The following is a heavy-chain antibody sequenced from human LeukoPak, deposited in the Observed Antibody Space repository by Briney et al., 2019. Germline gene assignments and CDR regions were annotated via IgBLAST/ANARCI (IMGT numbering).Heavy chain of an antibody. D-gene: IGHD4-23*01. CDR1: GYTFTSYY. Sequence: ASVKVSCKASGYTFTSYYMHWVRQAPGPGLEWLGIINPSGGSTSYAQKFQGRVTMTSDTSTSTVYMELSSLRSAETAVYYCARGYAGNSEPDYWGQGTLVTVSS. J-gene: IGHJ4*02. CDR3: ARGYAGNSEPDY. V-gene: IGHV1-46*01. CDR2: INPSGGST.